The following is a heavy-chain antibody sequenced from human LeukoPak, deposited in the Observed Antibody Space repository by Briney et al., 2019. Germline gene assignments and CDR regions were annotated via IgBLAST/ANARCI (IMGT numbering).Heavy chain of an antibody. CDR1: GFTVSSNY. CDR3: ARDPFYYDSSGYYPS. D-gene: IGHD3-22*01. J-gene: IGHJ4*02. V-gene: IGHV3-66*01. CDR2: IYSGGST. Sequence: GGSLRLSCAASGFTVSSNYMSWVRQAPGKGLEWVSVIYSGGSTYYADSVKGRFTISRDNSKNTLYLQMNSLRAEDTAVYYCARDPFYYDSSGYYPSWGQGTLVTVSS.